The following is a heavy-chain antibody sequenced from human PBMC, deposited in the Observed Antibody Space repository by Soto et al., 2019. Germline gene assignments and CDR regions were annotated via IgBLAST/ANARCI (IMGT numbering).Heavy chain of an antibody. CDR3: ARHDWARFYGMDV. D-gene: IGHD2-21*01. CDR2: IYYSGST. CDR1: GGFIITSYY. Sequence: SETLSLTCSVSGGFIITSYYWGWIRQPPGKGLEWIGSIYYSGSTYYNPSLKSRVTIFVDTSKSQFSLMLGSVTAADTAVYYCARHDWARFYGMDVWGQGTTVTVSS. V-gene: IGHV4-39*01. J-gene: IGHJ6*02.